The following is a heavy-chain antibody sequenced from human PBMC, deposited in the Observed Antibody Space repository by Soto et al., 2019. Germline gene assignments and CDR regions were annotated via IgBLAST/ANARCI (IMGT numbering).Heavy chain of an antibody. CDR3: ARGGRRYQPRYYYYGMDV. J-gene: IGHJ6*02. D-gene: IGHD2-2*01. CDR1: GRSFSGYY. V-gene: IGHV4-34*01. CDR2: INHSGST. Sequence: PSETLSLTCAVYGRSFSGYYWSWIRQPPGKGLEWIGEINHSGSTNYNPSLKSRVTISVDTSKNQFSLKLSSVTAADTAVYYCARGGRRYQPRYYYYGMDVWGQGTTVTVSS.